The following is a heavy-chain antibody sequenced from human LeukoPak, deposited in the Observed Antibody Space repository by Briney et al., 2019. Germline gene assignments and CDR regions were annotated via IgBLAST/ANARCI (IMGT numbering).Heavy chain of an antibody. Sequence: SGGSLRLSCAASGFTFSSYGMHWVRQAPGKGLEWVAFIRYDGSNKYYADSVKGRFTISRDNSKNTLYLQKNSLRAEDTSVYYCAKESRGKRLSPIDYWGQGTLVTVSS. CDR1: GFTFSSYG. CDR2: IRYDGSNK. CDR3: AKESRGKRLSPIDY. D-gene: IGHD3-16*02. J-gene: IGHJ4*02. V-gene: IGHV3-30*02.